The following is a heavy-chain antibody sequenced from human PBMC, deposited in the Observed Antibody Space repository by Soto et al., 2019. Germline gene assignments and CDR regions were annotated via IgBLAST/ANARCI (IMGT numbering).Heavy chain of an antibody. CDR3: ARAPVLRFLEWLLWA. D-gene: IGHD3-3*01. Sequence: GASVKVSCKASGYTFTSCYMHWVRQAPGQGLEWMGIINPSGGSTSYAQKFQGRVTMTRDTSTSTVYMELSSLRSEDTAVYYCARAPVLRFLEWLLWAWGQGTLVTVSS. V-gene: IGHV1-46*01. J-gene: IGHJ5*02. CDR1: GYTFTSCY. CDR2: INPSGGST.